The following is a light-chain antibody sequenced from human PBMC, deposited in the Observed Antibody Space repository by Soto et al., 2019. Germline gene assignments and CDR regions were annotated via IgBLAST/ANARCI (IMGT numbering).Light chain of an antibody. CDR2: AAS. J-gene: IGKJ1*01. CDR3: QQCGISLWT. CDR1: QSVSSYY. Sequence: QSRATLSMSKGETATLSCKASQSVSSYYLAWYQQKPGQAPRLLIYAASSRATGIPDRFSGGGSGTDFTLTISRLEPEDFAVYYCQQCGISLWTFGQG. V-gene: IGKV3-20*01.